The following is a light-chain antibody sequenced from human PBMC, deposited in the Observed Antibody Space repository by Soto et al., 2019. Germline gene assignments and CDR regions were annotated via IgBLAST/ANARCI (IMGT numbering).Light chain of an antibody. V-gene: IGKV3-20*01. J-gene: IGKJ1*01. CDR1: QSVSSSY. CDR2: GAS. Sequence: EIVLTQSPGALSLSPGERATLSCGASQSVSSSYLAWYQQKPGQAPRLLIYGASTRATGIPDSFSGSGSGTDVTLTISRREPEDFAVYYCQQYGSSPRTFGQGTKVEIK. CDR3: QQYGSSPRT.